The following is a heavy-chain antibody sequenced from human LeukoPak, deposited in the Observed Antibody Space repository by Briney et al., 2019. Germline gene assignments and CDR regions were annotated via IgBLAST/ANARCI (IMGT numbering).Heavy chain of an antibody. V-gene: IGHV4-39*01. J-gene: IGHJ4*02. CDR1: GDSVSSSSYY. Sequence: SETLSFTCTVSGDSVSSSSYYWGWIRQPPKRGLEWIGSIYYSGSTYYNPSLKSRLTILVDTSKNQFSLNLNSVTAADSAVYYCARHIPRVELTYYFAYWGREPRVTVSS. CDR2: IYYSGST. CDR3: ARHIPRVELTYYFAY. D-gene: IGHD2/OR15-2a*01.